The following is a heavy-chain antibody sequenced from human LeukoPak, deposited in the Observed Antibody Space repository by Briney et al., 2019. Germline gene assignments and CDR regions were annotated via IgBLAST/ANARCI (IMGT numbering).Heavy chain of an antibody. Sequence: ASVKVSCKASGYTFTGYYMHWVRQAPGQGLEWMGRINPNSGGTNYAQKFQGRVTMTRDTSVSTAYMELSRLRSDDTAVYYCARRKGEPNIFDSWGQGTLVTVFS. CDR2: INPNSGGT. J-gene: IGHJ4*02. CDR1: GYTFTGYY. D-gene: IGHD3-16*01. V-gene: IGHV1-2*06. CDR3: ARRKGEPNIFDS.